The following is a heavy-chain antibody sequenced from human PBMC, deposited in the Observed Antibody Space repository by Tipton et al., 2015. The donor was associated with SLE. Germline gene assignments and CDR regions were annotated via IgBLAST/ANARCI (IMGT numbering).Heavy chain of an antibody. V-gene: IGHV1-2*02. CDR2: INPKSGGT. D-gene: IGHD6-6*01. CDR1: GYIFTGYY. CDR3: VPLRLYRISSS. Sequence: QLVQSGAEVKKPGASVKVSCKASGYIFTGYYMHWVRQAPGQGLEWMGWINPKSGGTKYAQKFQGRVNMTTQTSTTTAFMELSSLRSDDTAIYYCVPLRLYRISSSWGQGTPVTVSS. J-gene: IGHJ4*02.